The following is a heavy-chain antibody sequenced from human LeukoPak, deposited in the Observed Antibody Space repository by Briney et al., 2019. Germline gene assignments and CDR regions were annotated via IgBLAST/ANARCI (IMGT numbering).Heavy chain of an antibody. CDR3: ARGAGFRWELLPLDY. CDR1: GYTFTGYY. CDR2: INPNSGGT. Sequence: ASVKVSCKASGYTFTGYYMHWVRQAPGQGLEWMGWINPNSGGTNYAQKFQGRVTMTRDTSISTAYMELSRLRSDDTAVYYCARGAGFRWELLPLDYWGQGTLVTVSS. J-gene: IGHJ4*02. V-gene: IGHV1-2*02. D-gene: IGHD1-26*01.